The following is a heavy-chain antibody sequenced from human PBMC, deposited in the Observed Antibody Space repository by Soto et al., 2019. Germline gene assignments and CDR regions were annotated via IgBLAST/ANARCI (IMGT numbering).Heavy chain of an antibody. CDR2: IYHSGYT. V-gene: IGHV4-59*01. Sequence: SETLSLPCSVSGASLTNDYWNWIRQSPGKGLEWIGDIYHSGYTKYNPSFESRVTISIDTSKSQFSLNLTSVTAADTAVYYCARERSIFGVVTFDFWGQGTLVTVSS. D-gene: IGHD3-3*01. CDR1: GASLTNDY. J-gene: IGHJ4*02. CDR3: ARERSIFGVVTFDF.